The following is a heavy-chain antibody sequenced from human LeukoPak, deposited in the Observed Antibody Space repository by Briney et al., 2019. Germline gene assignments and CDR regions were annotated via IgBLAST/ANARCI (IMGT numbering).Heavy chain of an antibody. CDR1: GFSFSSYA. CDR3: AFDFASGSYLGFDY. CDR2: ISESGATT. Sequence: GGSLRLSCAASGFSFSSYAMSWVRQAPGKGLEWVSAISESGATTYYADSVKGRFTISRDNSKNTLYLQLNTLRAEDTAVYYCAFDFASGSYLGFDYWGQGTLVTVSS. D-gene: IGHD3-10*01. V-gene: IGHV3-23*01. J-gene: IGHJ4*02.